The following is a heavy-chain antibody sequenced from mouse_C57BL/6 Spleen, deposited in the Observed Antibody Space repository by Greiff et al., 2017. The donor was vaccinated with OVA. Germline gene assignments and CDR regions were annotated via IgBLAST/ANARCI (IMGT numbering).Heavy chain of an antibody. J-gene: IGHJ4*01. V-gene: IGHV1-69*01. Sequence: QVQLQQPGAELVMPGASVKLSCKASGYTFTSYWMHWVKQRPGQGLEWIGEIDPSDSYTNYNQKFKGKSTLTVDKSSSTAYMQLSSLTSEDSAVYYGARRDYGSNYYAMDYWGQGTSVTVSS. CDR2: IDPSDSYT. D-gene: IGHD1-1*01. CDR1: GYTFTSYW. CDR3: ARRDYGSNYYAMDY.